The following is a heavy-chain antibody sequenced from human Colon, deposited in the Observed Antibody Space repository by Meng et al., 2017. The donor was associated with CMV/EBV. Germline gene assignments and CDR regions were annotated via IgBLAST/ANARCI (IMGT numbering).Heavy chain of an antibody. CDR3: VKDQCRG. CDR2: VLYDGSRK. CDR1: GFTFSDYG. Sequence: VQVGESGGGVVRPGGSLRLSCAASGFTFSDYGMHWLRQAPGKGLEWVAFVLYDGSRKYYGDSVKGRFSISRDNSKNTLYLQMNSLRADDTAVYYCVKDQCRGWGQGTLVTVSS. J-gene: IGHJ4*02. V-gene: IGHV3-30*02. D-gene: IGHD3-10*01.